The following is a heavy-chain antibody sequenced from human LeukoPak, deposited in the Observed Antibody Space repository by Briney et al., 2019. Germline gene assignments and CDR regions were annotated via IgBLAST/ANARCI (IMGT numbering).Heavy chain of an antibody. D-gene: IGHD6-25*01. V-gene: IGHV4-39*01. CDR3: AQSGGYGLIAY. CDR1: GVSISSSSYY. J-gene: IGHJ4*01. CDR2: IYSSGST. Sequence: PSETLSLTCNVSGVSISSSSYYWGWIRQPPGKGLEWIGSIYSSGSTYYNSSLKSRVTISIDTSKNQVSLKMSSVTAADTAVYYCAQSGGYGLIAYCGQGTLVTVSS.